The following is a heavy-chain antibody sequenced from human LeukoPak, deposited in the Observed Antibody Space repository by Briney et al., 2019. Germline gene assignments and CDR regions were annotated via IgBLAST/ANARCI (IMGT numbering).Heavy chain of an antibody. CDR1: GFTFGDYA. V-gene: IGHV3-49*04. Sequence: GGSLRLSCTASGFTFGDYAMSWVRQAPGKGLEWVGCIRSKAYGGTTEYAASVKGRFTISRDDSKSIAYLQMNSLKTEDTAVYYCSGSTSWHLFDYWGQGTLVTVSS. J-gene: IGHJ4*02. CDR3: SGSTSWHLFDY. D-gene: IGHD2-2*01. CDR2: IRSKAYGGTT.